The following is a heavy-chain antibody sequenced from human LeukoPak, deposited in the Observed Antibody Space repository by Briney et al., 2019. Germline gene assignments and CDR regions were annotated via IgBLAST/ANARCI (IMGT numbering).Heavy chain of an antibody. D-gene: IGHD3-9*01. CDR1: GGSISSGSYY. CDR3: ARPTTIDAFDI. J-gene: IGHJ3*02. Sequence: SQTLSLTCTVSGGSISSGSYYWSWIRQPAGKGLEWIGRIYTSGSTNYNPSLKSRVTISVDTSKNQFSLKLSSVTAADTAVFYCARPTTIDAFDIWGQGTMVTVSS. CDR2: IYTSGST. V-gene: IGHV4-61*02.